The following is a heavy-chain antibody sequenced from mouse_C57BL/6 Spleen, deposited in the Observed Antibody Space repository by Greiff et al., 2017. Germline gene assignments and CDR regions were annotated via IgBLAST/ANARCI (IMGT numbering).Heavy chain of an antibody. CDR1: GYTFTSYG. J-gene: IGHJ4*01. D-gene: IGHD2-3*01. CDR2: IYPRSGNT. V-gene: IGHV1-81*01. Sequence: QVQLQQSGAELARPGASVKLSCKASGYTFTSYGISWVKQRTGKGLEWIGEIYPRSGNTYYNEKFKGKATLTADKSSSTAYMELRSLTSEDSEVYFCARTEDDGYYGWMDYWGQGTSVTVSS. CDR3: ARTEDDGYYGWMDY.